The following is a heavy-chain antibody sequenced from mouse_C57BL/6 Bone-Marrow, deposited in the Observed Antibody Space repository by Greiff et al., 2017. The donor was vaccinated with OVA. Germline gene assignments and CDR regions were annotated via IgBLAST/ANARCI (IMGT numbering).Heavy chain of an antibody. J-gene: IGHJ3*01. CDR3: ARLQGWLLSAWFAY. Sequence: QVQLQQPGAELVKPGASVKLSCKASGYTFTSYWMHWVKQRPGQGLEWIGMIHPNSGSTNYNEKFKSKATLTVDKSSSTAYMQLSSLTSEDSAVYYCARLQGWLLSAWFAYWGQGTLVTVSA. CDR1: GYTFTSYW. V-gene: IGHV1-64*01. D-gene: IGHD2-3*01. CDR2: IHPNSGST.